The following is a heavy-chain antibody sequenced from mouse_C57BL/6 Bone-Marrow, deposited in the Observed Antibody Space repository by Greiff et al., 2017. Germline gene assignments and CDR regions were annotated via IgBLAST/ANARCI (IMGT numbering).Heavy chain of an antibody. CDR3: ASRLYYYAMDY. V-gene: IGHV1-82*01. Sequence: VQLQQSGPELVKPGASVKISCKASGYAFSSSWMNWVKQRPGKGLEWIGRIYPGDGDTNYNGKFKGKATLTADKSSSTAYMQLSSLTSEDSAVYFCASRLYYYAMDYGGQGTSVTVSS. CDR1: GYAFSSSW. J-gene: IGHJ4*01. CDR2: IYPGDGDT.